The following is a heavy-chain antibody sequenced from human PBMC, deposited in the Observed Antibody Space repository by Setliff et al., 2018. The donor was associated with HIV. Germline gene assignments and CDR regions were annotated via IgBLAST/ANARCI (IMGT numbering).Heavy chain of an antibody. Sequence: SETLSLTCAVSGDSISSSNWWNWVRQPPGKGLEWIGEIHHGGTTNYKPSLKSRXSILLDKSNNQLXLKVTSVNAADTAVYYCARDTNYGYNIWAFDMWGQGT. CDR2: IHHGGTT. CDR3: ARDTNYGYNIWAFDM. CDR1: GDSISSSNW. J-gene: IGHJ3*02. D-gene: IGHD4-17*01. V-gene: IGHV4-4*02.